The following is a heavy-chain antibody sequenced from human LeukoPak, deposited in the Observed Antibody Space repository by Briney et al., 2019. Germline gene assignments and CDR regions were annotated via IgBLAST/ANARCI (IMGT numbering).Heavy chain of an antibody. Sequence: ASVKVSCKASGYTFTGYYMHWVRQAPGQGLEWMGWISAYNGNTNYAQKLQGRVTMTTDTSTSTAYMELRSLRSDDTAVYYCARDGINRSPGWFDPWGQGTLVTVSS. CDR1: GYTFTGYY. J-gene: IGHJ5*02. CDR2: ISAYNGNT. V-gene: IGHV1-18*01. D-gene: IGHD1-26*01. CDR3: ARDGINRSPGWFDP.